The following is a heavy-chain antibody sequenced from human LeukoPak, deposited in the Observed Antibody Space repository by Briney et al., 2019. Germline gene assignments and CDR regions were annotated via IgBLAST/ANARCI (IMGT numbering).Heavy chain of an antibody. CDR1: GFTFSSYA. CDR3: VKRTVAGQFDY. V-gene: IGHV3-23*01. Sequence: PGWSLRLSSAASGFTFSSYAMSWVRQAPGKGLDRLSAIDASGANTFYADSVKGRFTISSDNYNNTLYLQMNSLRAEDTDLYFCVKRTVAGQFDYWGQGNLVTVSS. D-gene: IGHD6-19*01. J-gene: IGHJ4*02. CDR2: IDASGANT.